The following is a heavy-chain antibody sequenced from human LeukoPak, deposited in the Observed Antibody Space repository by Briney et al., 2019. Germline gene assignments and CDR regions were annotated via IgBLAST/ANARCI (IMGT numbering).Heavy chain of an antibody. D-gene: IGHD1/OR15-1a*01. CDR3: ARDFRTSNKRAFDI. J-gene: IGHJ3*02. CDR1: GFTFDDYA. V-gene: IGHV3-9*01. Sequence: QSGGSLRLSCAASGFTFDDYAMHWVRQAPGKGLEWVSGISWNSGSIGYADSVKGRFTISRDDAKNSLYLQMDSLRAEDTAVYYCARDFRTSNKRAFDIWGQGTMVIVSP. CDR2: ISWNSGSI.